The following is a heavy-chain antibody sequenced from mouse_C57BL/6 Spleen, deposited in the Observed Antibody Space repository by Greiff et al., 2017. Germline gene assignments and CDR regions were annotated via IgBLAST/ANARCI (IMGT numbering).Heavy chain of an antibody. J-gene: IGHJ4*01. CDR3: ARRTTVVAGDAMDY. CDR1: GYAFSSYW. V-gene: IGHV1-80*01. Sequence: QVQLQQSGAELVKPGASVKISCKASGYAFSSYWMNWVKQRPGKGLKWIGQIYPGDGDTNYNGKFKGKATLTADKSSSTAYMQLSSLTSEDSAVYFCARRTTVVAGDAMDYWGQGTSVTVSS. D-gene: IGHD1-1*01. CDR2: IYPGDGDT.